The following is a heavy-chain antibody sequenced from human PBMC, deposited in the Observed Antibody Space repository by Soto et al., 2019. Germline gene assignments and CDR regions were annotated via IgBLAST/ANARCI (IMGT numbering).Heavy chain of an antibody. CDR1: GVTFDNAW. D-gene: IGHD3-22*01. J-gene: IGHJ4*01. Sequence: GGSLRLSCAASGVTFDNAWINWVRQAPGKGLEWVGRIKSKTDGGTPDYAAPVKGRFAISRDDSKNMVYLQMNSLKTEDTGIYYCTTESYSSIIVVRFDYWGHGTLVTVDS. CDR2: IKSKTDGGTP. V-gene: IGHV3-15*07. CDR3: TTESYSSIIVVRFDY.